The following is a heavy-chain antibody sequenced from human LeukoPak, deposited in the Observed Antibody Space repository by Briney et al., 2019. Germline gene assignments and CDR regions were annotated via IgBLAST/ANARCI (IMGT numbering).Heavy chain of an antibody. Sequence: ASVKVSCKVSGYTLTELSMHWVRQAPGKGLEWMGGFDPEDGETIYAQKFQGRVTMTEDTSTDTAYMELSSLRSEDTAVYYCANMVRGVVAPAWTYNWFDPWGQGTLVTVSS. CDR2: FDPEDGET. D-gene: IGHD3-10*01. CDR3: ANMVRGVVAPAWTYNWFDP. J-gene: IGHJ5*02. CDR1: GYTLTELS. V-gene: IGHV1-24*01.